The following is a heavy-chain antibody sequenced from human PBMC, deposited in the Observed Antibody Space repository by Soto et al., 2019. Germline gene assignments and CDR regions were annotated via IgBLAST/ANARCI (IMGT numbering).Heavy chain of an antibody. CDR2: ISHNGKVQ. CDR3: AKESKARVSHMLDM. J-gene: IGHJ3*02. D-gene: IGHD5-18*01. Sequence: QVQLVQSGGGVVQPGRSLRLSCAASGFIFSNYGMHWVRQAPGKGLVWVAVISHNGKVQYYADSVKGRFTISRDNSKNTLYLQMNSLRADDTAAYYCAKESKARVSHMLDMWGQGTMVTVSS. CDR1: GFIFSNYG. V-gene: IGHV3-30*18.